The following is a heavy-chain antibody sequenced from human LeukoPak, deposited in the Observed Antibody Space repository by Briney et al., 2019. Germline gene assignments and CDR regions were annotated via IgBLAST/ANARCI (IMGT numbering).Heavy chain of an antibody. Sequence: ASVKVSCKASGYTFTSYGISWVRQAPGQGLEWMGWISAYNGNTNYAQKLQGRVTMTTDTSTSTAYMELRSLRSDDTAVYYCAYCSSASCNPTSDYWGQGTLVTVSS. CDR2: ISAYNGNT. V-gene: IGHV1-18*01. CDR3: AYCSSASCNPTSDY. J-gene: IGHJ4*02. CDR1: GYTFTSYG. D-gene: IGHD2-2*01.